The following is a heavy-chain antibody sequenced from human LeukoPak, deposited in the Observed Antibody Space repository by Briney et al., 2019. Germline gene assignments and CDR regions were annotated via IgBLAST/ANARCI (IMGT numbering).Heavy chain of an antibody. CDR1: VGTFSSYA. J-gene: IGHJ6*02. V-gene: IGHV1-69*13. CDR2: IIPIFGTA. Sequence: SVKVSCKASVGTFSSYAISWVRQAPGQGLEWMGGIIPIFGTANYAQKFQGRVTITADESTSTAYMELSSLRSEDTAVYYCARGIVVVVAATGAYYYYGMDVWGQGTTVTVSS. CDR3: ARGIVVVVAATGAYYYYGMDV. D-gene: IGHD2-15*01.